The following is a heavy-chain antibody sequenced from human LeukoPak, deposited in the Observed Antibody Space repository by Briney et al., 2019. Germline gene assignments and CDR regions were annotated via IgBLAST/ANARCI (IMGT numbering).Heavy chain of an antibody. CDR2: IKQDGSEK. CDR1: GFTFSSYW. J-gene: IGHJ6*03. Sequence: GGSLRLSCAASGFTFSSYWMSWVRQAPGKGLEWVANIKQDGSEKYYVDSVKGRFTISRDNAKNSLYLQMNSLRAEDTAVYYCAREGFTMVRGVIIDYYYYYMDVWGKGTTVTISS. CDR3: AREGFTMVRGVIIDYYYYYMDV. V-gene: IGHV3-7*01. D-gene: IGHD3-10*01.